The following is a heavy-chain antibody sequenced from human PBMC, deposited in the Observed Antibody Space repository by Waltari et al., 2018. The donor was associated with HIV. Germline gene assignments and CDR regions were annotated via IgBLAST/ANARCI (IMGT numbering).Heavy chain of an antibody. CDR2: ISWNSGSI. CDR1: GFTFDDYA. Sequence: EVQLVESGGGLVQPGRSLRLSCAASGFTFDDYAMHWVRQAPGKGLEWVSGISWNSGSIGYADSVKGRFTISRDNAKNSLYLQMNSLRAEDTALYYCAKDVSSGWLYWYFDLWGRGTLVTVSS. V-gene: IGHV3-9*01. CDR3: AKDVSSGWLYWYFDL. D-gene: IGHD6-19*01. J-gene: IGHJ2*01.